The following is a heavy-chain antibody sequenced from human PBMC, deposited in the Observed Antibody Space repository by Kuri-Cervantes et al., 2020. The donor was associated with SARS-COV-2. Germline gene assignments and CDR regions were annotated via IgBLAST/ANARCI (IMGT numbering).Heavy chain of an antibody. D-gene: IGHD2-21*01. CDR1: ESTFSSYA. V-gene: IGHV3-23*03. J-gene: IGHJ4*02. CDR3: AKDGDPDY. Sequence: GESLKISCAASESTFSSYAMSWVRQAPGKGLEWVSVIYSGGSSTYYADSVKGRFTISRDNSKNTLYLQMNSLRAEDTAVYYCAKDGDPDYWGQGTLVTVSS. CDR2: IYSGGSST.